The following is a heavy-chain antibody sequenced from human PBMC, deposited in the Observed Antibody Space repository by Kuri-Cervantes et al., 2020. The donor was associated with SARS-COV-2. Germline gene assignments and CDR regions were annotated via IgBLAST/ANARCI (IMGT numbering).Heavy chain of an antibody. Sequence: ETLSLTCAASGFTFSSYSMNWVRQAPGKGLEWVSYISSSGSTIYYADSVKGRFTISRDNAKSSLYLQMNSLRAEDTAVYYCAREGMAAKDYWGQGTLVTVSS. V-gene: IGHV3-48*04. D-gene: IGHD2-15*01. CDR1: GFTFSSYS. CDR2: ISSSGSTI. J-gene: IGHJ4*02. CDR3: AREGMAAKDY.